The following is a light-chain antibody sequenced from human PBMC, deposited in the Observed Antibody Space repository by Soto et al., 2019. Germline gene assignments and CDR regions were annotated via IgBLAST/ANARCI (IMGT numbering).Light chain of an antibody. J-gene: IGKJ5*01. CDR1: PALLRSNGYNY. V-gene: IGKV2-28*01. CDR3: MQTVQTPIT. Sequence: DIVMTQSPLSLTVTPGEPASISCRSSPALLRSNGYNYFNWYLQRPGQSPHLLIYGGSNVAPGVPDRFSGSGSGTDFTLKISRVEADDVGVYYCMQTVQTPITFGQGTRLEIK. CDR2: GGS.